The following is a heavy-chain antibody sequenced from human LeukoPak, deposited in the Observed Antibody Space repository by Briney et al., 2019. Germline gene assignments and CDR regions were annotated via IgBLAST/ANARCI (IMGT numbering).Heavy chain of an antibody. CDR3: ARGGLTIAEATTSWYLDY. CDR1: GFTFSTYG. J-gene: IGHJ4*02. CDR2: TWYDGSNK. Sequence: GRSLRLSCAASGFTFSTYGMHWVRQARGKGLEWVALTWYDGSNKNYADSVKGRFTISRDNSKNTLYLQMNSLRGEDTAVYYCARGGLTIAEATTSWYLDYWGQGTLVTVSS. V-gene: IGHV3-33*01. D-gene: IGHD1-26*01.